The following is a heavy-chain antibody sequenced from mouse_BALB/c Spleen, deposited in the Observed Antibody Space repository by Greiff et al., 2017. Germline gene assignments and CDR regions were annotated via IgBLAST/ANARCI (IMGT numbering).Heavy chain of an antibody. J-gene: IGHJ3*01. Sequence: EVILVESGGGLVKPGGSLKLSCAASGFTFSDYYMYWVRQTPEKRLEWVATISDGGSYTYYPDSVKGRFTISRDNAKNNLYLQMSSLKSEDAAMYYYARDREYGRHFFAYWGQGTLVTVSA. CDR1: GFTFSDYY. CDR2: ISDGGSYT. CDR3: ARDREYGRHFFAY. D-gene: IGHD2-10*02. V-gene: IGHV5-4*02.